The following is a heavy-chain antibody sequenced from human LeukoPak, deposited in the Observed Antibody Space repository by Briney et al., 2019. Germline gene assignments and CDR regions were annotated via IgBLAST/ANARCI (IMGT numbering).Heavy chain of an antibody. CDR1: GYTFTGYY. J-gene: IGHJ4*02. D-gene: IGHD3-22*01. V-gene: IGHV1-2*02. Sequence: ASVKVSCKASGYTFTGYYMHWVRQAPGQGLEWMGWINPNSGGTNYAQKFQGRVTMHRDTSISTAYMELSRLRSDDTAVYYCARDYYYDSSGYYFSASAPVDYWGQGTLVTVSS. CDR2: INPNSGGT. CDR3: ARDYYYDSSGYYFSASAPVDY.